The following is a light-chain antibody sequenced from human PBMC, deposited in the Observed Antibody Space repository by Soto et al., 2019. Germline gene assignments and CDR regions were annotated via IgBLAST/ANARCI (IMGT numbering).Light chain of an antibody. Sequence: QSALTQPASVSGSPGQSITISCTGSSSDVGTYNPVSWYQHHPGKAPKLMISEVVKRPSGVSNRFSGSKSGNTASLTISGLQAEDEADYYCCSYAGSSMFVFGGGTKLTVL. CDR1: SSDVGTYNP. V-gene: IGLV2-23*02. CDR3: CSYAGSSMFV. CDR2: EVV. J-gene: IGLJ2*01.